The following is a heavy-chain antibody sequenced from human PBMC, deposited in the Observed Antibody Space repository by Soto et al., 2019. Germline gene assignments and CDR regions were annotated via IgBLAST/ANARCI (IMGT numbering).Heavy chain of an antibody. J-gene: IGHJ3*02. D-gene: IGHD3-16*02. CDR3: TTGLYYDYIWGSYRQVDI. CDR1: GFTLINAW. V-gene: IGHV3-15*01. CDR2: IKSKTDGGKT. Sequence: EVQLVESGGGLVKPGGSLRLSCAASGFTLINAWMSWVRQPPGKGLGWVGGIKSKTDGGKTDYAAPVKGRFTISRDDSKNTLYLQMNSLKTEDTAVYYCTTGLYYDYIWGSYRQVDIWGQGTMVTVSS.